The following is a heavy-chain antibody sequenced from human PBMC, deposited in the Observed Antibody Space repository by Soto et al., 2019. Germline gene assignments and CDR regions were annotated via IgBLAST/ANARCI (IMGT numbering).Heavy chain of an antibody. V-gene: IGHV3-64D*06. D-gene: IGHD2-2*01. CDR3: VKDLSACGSTHCLYYFDS. CDR2: ISSNGRST. CDR1: GFSFRTYA. J-gene: IGHJ4*02. Sequence: HPGGSLRLSCSASGFSFRTYAMHWVRQAPGKGLEDVAAISSNGRSTYYADSVKGRFTISRDNSKNMLYIQMSSLRAEDTAVYFCVKDLSACGSTHCLYYFDSWGQGTLVTVSS.